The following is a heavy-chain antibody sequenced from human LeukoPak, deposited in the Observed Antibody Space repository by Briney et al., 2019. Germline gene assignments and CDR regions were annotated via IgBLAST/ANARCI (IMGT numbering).Heavy chain of an antibody. CDR2: IYYSGST. CDR3: ARPSGYYGSGSYYTH. J-gene: IGHJ4*02. Sequence: PSETLSLTCTVSGGSISSSSYYWGWIRQPPGKGLEWIGSIYYSGSTYYNPSLKSRVTISVDTPKNQFSLKLSSVTAADTAVYYCARPSGYYGSGSYYTHWGQGTLVTVSS. D-gene: IGHD3-10*01. CDR1: GGSISSSSYY. V-gene: IGHV4-39*01.